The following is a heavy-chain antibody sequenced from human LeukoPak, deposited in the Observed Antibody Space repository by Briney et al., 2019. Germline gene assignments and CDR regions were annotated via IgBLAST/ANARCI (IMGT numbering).Heavy chain of an antibody. J-gene: IGHJ4*02. CDR2: ISSSSGTI. CDR1: EFTFSRYS. CDR3: ARDAVYSSGWYFDY. Sequence: PGGSLRLSCAASEFTFSRYSMSWVRQAPGKGLEWVSYISSSSGTIYYADSVKGRFTISRDNAKNSLYLQMNSLRDEDTAVYYCARDAVYSSGWYFDYWGQGTLVTVSS. V-gene: IGHV3-48*02. D-gene: IGHD6-19*01.